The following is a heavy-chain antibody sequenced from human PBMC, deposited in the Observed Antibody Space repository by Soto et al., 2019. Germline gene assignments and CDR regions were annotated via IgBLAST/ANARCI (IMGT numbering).Heavy chain of an antibody. J-gene: IGHJ4*02. CDR3: SIEPQWLVSNDY. V-gene: IGHV3-21*01. CDR2: ISSSSSYI. CDR1: GFTFSSYS. Sequence: AGGALRLPCAASGFTFSSYSMNWVRQAPGKGLEWVSSISSSSSYIYYADSVKGRFTISRDNAKNSLYLQMNSLRAEDTAVYYFSIEPQWLVSNDYRGQGILVTVFS. D-gene: IGHD6-19*01.